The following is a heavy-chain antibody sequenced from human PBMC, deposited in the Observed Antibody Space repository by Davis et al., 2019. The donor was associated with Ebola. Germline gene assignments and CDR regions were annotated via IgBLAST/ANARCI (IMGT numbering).Heavy chain of an antibody. CDR3: ARGQYSGSYSVFDY. J-gene: IGHJ4*02. V-gene: IGHV4-34*01. CDR2: INHSGST. Sequence: PSETLSLTCAVYGGSFSGYYWSWIRQPPGKGLEWIGEINHSGSTNYNPSLKSRVTISVDTSKNQFSLKLSSVTAADTAVYYCARGQYSGSYSVFDYWGQGTLVTVSS. D-gene: IGHD1-26*01. CDR1: GGSFSGYY.